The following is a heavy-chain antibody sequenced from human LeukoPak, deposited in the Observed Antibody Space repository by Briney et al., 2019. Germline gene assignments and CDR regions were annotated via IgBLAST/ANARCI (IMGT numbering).Heavy chain of an antibody. CDR2: INPGGVINPGGGNT. CDR1: GYTFTNYY. V-gene: IGHV1-46*01. CDR3: ARGNLIGAPGYLGY. J-gene: IGHJ4*02. D-gene: IGHD6-13*01. Sequence: GASVKVSCKASGYTFTNYYMHWVRQAPGQGLEWMGVINPGGVINPGGGNTNYAQEFQGRVTVTRDTSTSTVYMELSSLRSEDTAVYYCARGNLIGAPGYLGYWGQGTLVTVSS.